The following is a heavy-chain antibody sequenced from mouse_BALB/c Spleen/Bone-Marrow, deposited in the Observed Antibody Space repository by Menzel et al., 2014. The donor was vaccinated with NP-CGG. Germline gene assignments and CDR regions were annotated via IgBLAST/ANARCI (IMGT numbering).Heavy chain of an antibody. Sequence: DLVKPGASVKLSCKASGYTFTSYWINWIKQRPGQGLEWIGRIAPGSGSTYYNEMFKGKATLTVDTSSSTAYIQLSSLSSEDSAVYFCARFPTYYGNYGAMVYWGQGTSVTVSS. D-gene: IGHD2-10*01. CDR1: GYTFTSYW. J-gene: IGHJ4*01. V-gene: IGHV1S41*01. CDR3: ARFPTYYGNYGAMVY. CDR2: IAPGSGST.